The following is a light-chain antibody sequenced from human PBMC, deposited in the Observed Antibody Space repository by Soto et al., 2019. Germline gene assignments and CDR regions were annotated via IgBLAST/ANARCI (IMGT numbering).Light chain of an antibody. V-gene: IGKV3-20*01. CDR2: GAS. J-gene: IGKJ1*01. Sequence: EIVLTQSPDTLSLSPGERATISCWASQSVTSSYLAWYQQTPGQAPRLLIYGASTRATGIPDRFSGSGSGTDFTLTISRLEPEDFAVYYCQQYGSSPTWPFGQGTKVEIK. CDR1: QSVTSSY. CDR3: QQYGSSPTWP.